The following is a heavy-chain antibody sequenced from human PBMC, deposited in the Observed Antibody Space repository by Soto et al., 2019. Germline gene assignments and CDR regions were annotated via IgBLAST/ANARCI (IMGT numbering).Heavy chain of an antibody. Sequence: SVKVSCKASGGTFSSYAISWVRQAPGQGLEWMGGIIPIFGTANYAQKFQGRVTITADESTSTAYMELSSLRSEDTAVYYCARDRGAYCGGDCFGRGDAFDIWGQGTMVTVS. D-gene: IGHD2-21*02. V-gene: IGHV1-69*13. CDR1: GGTFSSYA. J-gene: IGHJ3*02. CDR2: IIPIFGTA. CDR3: ARDRGAYCGGDCFGRGDAFDI.